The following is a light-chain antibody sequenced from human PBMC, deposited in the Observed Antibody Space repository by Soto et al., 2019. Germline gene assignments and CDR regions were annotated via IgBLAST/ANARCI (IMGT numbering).Light chain of an antibody. Sequence: EIVLTQSPGTLSLSPGERATLSCRASQSVINNYLAWYQQKPGQAPRLLIYGASSRATGIPLRFSGSGSGTDFTLTITRLEPEDCAVYYCQQYAKSPEWTFGRGTKVESK. V-gene: IGKV3-20*01. CDR1: QSVINNY. CDR2: GAS. CDR3: QQYAKSPEWT. J-gene: IGKJ1*01.